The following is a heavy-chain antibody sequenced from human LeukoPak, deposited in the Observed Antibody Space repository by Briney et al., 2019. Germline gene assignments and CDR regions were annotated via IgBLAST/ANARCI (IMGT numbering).Heavy chain of an antibody. J-gene: IGHJ4*02. CDR3: ARIAPYYYDSSGYYYRGPFDY. CDR2: IYSGGST. V-gene: IGHV3-53*01. CDR1: GFTFSSYW. Sequence: GGSLRLSCAASGFTFSSYWMSWVRQAPGKGLEWVSVIYSGGSTYYADSVKGRFTISRDNSKNTLYLQMNSLRAEDTAVYYCARIAPYYYDSSGYYYRGPFDYWGQGTLVTVSS. D-gene: IGHD3-22*01.